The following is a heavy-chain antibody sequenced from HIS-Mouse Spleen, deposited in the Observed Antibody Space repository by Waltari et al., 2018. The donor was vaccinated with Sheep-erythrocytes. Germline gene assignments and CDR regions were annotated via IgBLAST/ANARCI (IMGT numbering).Heavy chain of an antibody. Sequence: ELQLVESGGGLVQPGGSLRLSCACSGFTFRGYWMGWVRQVPGKGLEWVANIKQDGSEKYYVDSVKGRFTISRDNAKNSLYLQMNSLRAEDTAVYYCARESLYYDYYYYYYGMDVWGQGTTVTVSS. CDR3: ARESLYYDYYYYYYGMDV. V-gene: IGHV3-7*01. CDR2: IKQDGSEK. CDR1: GFTFRGYW. J-gene: IGHJ6*02. D-gene: IGHD3-3*01.